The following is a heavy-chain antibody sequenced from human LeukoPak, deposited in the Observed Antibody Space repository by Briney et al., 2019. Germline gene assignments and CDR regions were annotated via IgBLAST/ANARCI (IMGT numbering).Heavy chain of an antibody. CDR1: GFTLSSYS. V-gene: IGHV3-21*01. CDR3: ARDSSGWSYFDY. CDR2: FSSSSSYI. J-gene: IGHJ4*02. D-gene: IGHD6-19*01. Sequence: PGGSLRLSCAASGFTLSSYSMNWVRQAPGKGLEWVSSFSSSSSYIYYADSVKGRFTISRDNAKNSLYLQMNSLRADDTAAYYCARDSSGWSYFDYWGQGTLVTVSS.